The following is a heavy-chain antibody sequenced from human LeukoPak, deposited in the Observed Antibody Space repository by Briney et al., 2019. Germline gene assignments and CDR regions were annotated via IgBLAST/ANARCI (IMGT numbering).Heavy chain of an antibody. J-gene: IGHJ5*02. CDR2: VSADGSST. CDR3: TRDKYGGTFDP. V-gene: IGHV3-74*01. D-gene: IGHD2-15*01. CDR1: GFSFRSYW. Sequence: GGSLRLSCEASGFSFRSYWMHWVRQVPGKGLVWVSRVSADGSSTSYADAVKGRFTISRDNAKNTVDLQMSGLRAEDTAIYYCTRDKYGGTFDPWGQGTLVTVSS.